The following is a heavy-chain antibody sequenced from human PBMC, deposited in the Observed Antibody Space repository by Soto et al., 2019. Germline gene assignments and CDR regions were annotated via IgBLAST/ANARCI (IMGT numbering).Heavy chain of an antibody. J-gene: IGHJ4*02. Sequence: GGSLRLSCADSGFTFDNYAMSWVRQAPGKGLEWVSGIGGSGRTTYYADSVKGRFTISRDNSNNTLFLQMNSLRAEDTAVYYCAKSRYSDSSGDFYDYWGQGTLVTVSS. D-gene: IGHD3-22*01. CDR1: GFTFDNYA. CDR2: IGGSGRTT. CDR3: AKSRYSDSSGDFYDY. V-gene: IGHV3-23*01.